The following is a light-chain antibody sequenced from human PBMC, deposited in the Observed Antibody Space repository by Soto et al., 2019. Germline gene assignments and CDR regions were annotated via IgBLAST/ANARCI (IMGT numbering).Light chain of an antibody. CDR2: EGS. CDR1: SSDVGSYNL. V-gene: IGLV2-23*01. CDR3: CSSAGSSTHVV. J-gene: IGLJ2*01. Sequence: QSVLTQPASVSGSPGQSITISCTGTSSDVGSYNLVSWYQQHPGKAPKLMIYEGSKRPSRVSNRFSGSKSGNTASLTISGLQAEDEADYYCCSSAGSSTHVVFGGGTKLTVL.